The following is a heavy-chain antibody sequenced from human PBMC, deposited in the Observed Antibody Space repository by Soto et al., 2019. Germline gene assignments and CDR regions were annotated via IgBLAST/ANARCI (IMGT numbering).Heavy chain of an antibody. CDR1: GYTFTSYG. V-gene: IGHV1-18*01. Sequence: ASVEVSCKASGYTFTSYGISWVRQAPGQGLEWMGWISAYNGNTNYAQKLQGRVTMTTDTSTSTAYMELRSLRSDDTAVYYCARGVSSYYDSSGYYGNWFDPWGQGTLVTVSS. J-gene: IGHJ5*02. CDR2: ISAYNGNT. D-gene: IGHD3-22*01. CDR3: ARGVSSYYDSSGYYGNWFDP.